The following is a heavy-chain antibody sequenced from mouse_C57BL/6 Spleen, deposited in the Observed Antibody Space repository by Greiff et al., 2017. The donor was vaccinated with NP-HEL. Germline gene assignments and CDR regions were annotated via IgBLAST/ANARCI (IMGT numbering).Heavy chain of an antibody. Sequence: VQLQQSGAELVKPGASVKLSCTASGFNINDYYMHWVKQRTEQGLEWIGRIDPEGGETKYAPKFQGKATITADTSSNTAYLQLSSLTSEDTAVYYCALYGSSYVGNDWGQGTTLTVSS. CDR3: ALYGSSYVGND. J-gene: IGHJ2*01. D-gene: IGHD1-1*01. CDR2: IDPEGGET. V-gene: IGHV14-2*01. CDR1: GFNINDYY.